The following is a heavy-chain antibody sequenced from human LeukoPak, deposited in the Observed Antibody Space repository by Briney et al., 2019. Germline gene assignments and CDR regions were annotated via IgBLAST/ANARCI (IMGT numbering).Heavy chain of an antibody. J-gene: IGHJ4*02. CDR2: IHHSGNT. Sequence: SETLSLTCTVSGYSIRSGYFWGWIRQPPGKGLEWIGNIHHSGNTYYSPSLKSRVTISVDTSKNQFSLKLSSVTAADTALYYCAREFDFWGQGTLVTVSS. CDR3: AREFDF. V-gene: IGHV4-38-2*02. CDR1: GYSIRSGYF.